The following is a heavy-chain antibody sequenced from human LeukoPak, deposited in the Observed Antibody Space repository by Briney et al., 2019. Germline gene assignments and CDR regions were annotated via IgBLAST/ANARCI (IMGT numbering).Heavy chain of an antibody. CDR2: ISGSGGST. V-gene: IGHV3-23*01. Sequence: PGGSLRLSCAASGFTFSSYAMSWVRQAPGKGLEWVSAISGSGGSTYYADSVKGRFTISRDNAKNSLYLQMNSLRDEDTAVYYCARLGVTTLDYWGQGTLVTVSS. J-gene: IGHJ4*02. CDR1: GFTFSSYA. CDR3: ARLGVTTLDY. D-gene: IGHD4-11*01.